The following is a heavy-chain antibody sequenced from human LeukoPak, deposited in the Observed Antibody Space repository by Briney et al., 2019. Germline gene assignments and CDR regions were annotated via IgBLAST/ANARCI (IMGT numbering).Heavy chain of an antibody. CDR2: INPSGGST. Sequence: ASVTVSFKASGYTFTSYYMHWVRQAPGQGLEWMGIINPSGGSTSYAQKFQGRVTMTRDTSTSTVYMELSSLRSEDTAVYYCARGLWFGESNRAIDYWGQGTLVTVSS. V-gene: IGHV1-46*01. D-gene: IGHD3-10*01. J-gene: IGHJ4*02. CDR3: ARGLWFGESNRAIDY. CDR1: GYTFTSYY.